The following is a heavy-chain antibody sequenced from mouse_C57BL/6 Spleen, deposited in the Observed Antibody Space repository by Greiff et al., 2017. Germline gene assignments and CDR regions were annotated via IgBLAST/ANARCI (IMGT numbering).Heavy chain of an antibody. Sequence: DVKLVESGGGLVKPGGSLKLSCAASGFTFSSYAMSWVRQTPEKRLEWVATISDGGSYTYYPDNVKGRFTISRDNAKNNLYLQMSHLKSEDTAMYYCAREGSNYRFDYWGQGTTLTVSS. CDR1: GFTFSSYA. V-gene: IGHV5-4*01. D-gene: IGHD2-5*01. CDR3: AREGSNYRFDY. J-gene: IGHJ2*01. CDR2: ISDGGSYT.